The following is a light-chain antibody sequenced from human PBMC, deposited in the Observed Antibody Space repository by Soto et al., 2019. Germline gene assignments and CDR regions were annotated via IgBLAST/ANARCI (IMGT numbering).Light chain of an antibody. J-gene: IGLJ3*02. Sequence: QSVLTQSPSASASLGASVKLTCTLSSGHNSNAIAWHQQQPEKGPRFLMKVNSDGSHNKGDGIPDRFSGSSSGAERYLTISSLQSEDEADYYCQTWGTGIWVFGGGTKLTVL. CDR2: VNSDGSH. CDR3: QTWGTGIWV. CDR1: SGHNSNA. V-gene: IGLV4-69*01.